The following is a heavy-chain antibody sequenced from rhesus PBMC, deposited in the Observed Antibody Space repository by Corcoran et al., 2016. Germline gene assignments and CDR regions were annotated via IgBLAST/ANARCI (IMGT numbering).Heavy chain of an antibody. J-gene: IGHJ4*01. CDR1: GFTFSSYG. D-gene: IGHD2-15*01. CDR3: AKWYCSSTYCSYIDY. CDR2: ISAGGGRP. Sequence: EVQLVETGGGLVQPGGSLKRSCAASGFTFSSYGMSWVRQAPGKGLGWVSAISAGGGRPSYAHSLKGRFTIPSNTSTSPLSLQMNSLSAEYSAVYYCAKWYCSSTYCSYIDYWGQGVLVTVSS. V-gene: IGHV3S5*01.